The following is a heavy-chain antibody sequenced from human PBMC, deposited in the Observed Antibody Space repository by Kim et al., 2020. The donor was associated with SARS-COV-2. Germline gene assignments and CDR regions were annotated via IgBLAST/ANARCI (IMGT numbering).Heavy chain of an antibody. J-gene: IGHJ4*02. Sequence: GGSLRLSCAASGFTFSSYAMNWVRQAPGKGLEWVSTISGRGGSTYYADSVKGRFTMSRANSKNTLYLQMNSMRGEDTDAYYCAESSSNYWGQGTLVTVAS. V-gene: IGHV3-23*01. CDR1: GFTFSSYA. CDR3: AESSSNY. D-gene: IGHD6-6*01. CDR2: ISGRGGST.